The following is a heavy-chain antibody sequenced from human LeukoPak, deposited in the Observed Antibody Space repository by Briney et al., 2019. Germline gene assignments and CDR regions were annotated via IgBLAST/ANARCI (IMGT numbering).Heavy chain of an antibody. V-gene: IGHV4-31*03. CDR3: ARSYYYGSGSYSWFDP. J-gene: IGHJ5*02. D-gene: IGHD3-10*01. CDR1: GASISSGGYY. Sequence: SETLSLTCTVSGASISSGGYYWSWIRQHPGKGLEWIGYIYYSGNTYYNPSLKSRVIISVDTSKNQFSLKLSSVTAADTAGYYCARSYYYGSGSYSWFDPWGQGTLVTVSS. CDR2: IYYSGNT.